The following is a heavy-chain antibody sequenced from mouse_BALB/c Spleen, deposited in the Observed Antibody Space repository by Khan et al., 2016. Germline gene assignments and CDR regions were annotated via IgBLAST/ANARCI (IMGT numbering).Heavy chain of an antibody. CDR2: IRNKANGYTT. V-gene: IGHV7-3*02. J-gene: IGHJ4*01. CDR3: ARDDYDYAMDY. D-gene: IGHD2-4*01. CDR1: GFTFTDYY. Sequence: EVELVESGGGLVQPGGSLRLSCATSGFTFTDYYMSWVRQPPGKALEWLGFIRNKANGYTTEYSASVKGRFTISRDNSQSILYFQMNTLRAEDSATYYCARDDYDYAMDYWGQGTSVTVSS.